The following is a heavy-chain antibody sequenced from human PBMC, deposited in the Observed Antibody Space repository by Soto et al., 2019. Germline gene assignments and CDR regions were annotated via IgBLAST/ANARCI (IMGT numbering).Heavy chain of an antibody. J-gene: IGHJ5*02. CDR2: IHGEGAGS. Sequence: EVELLESGGGLVQPGGSVRLSCAASGFTFRNYAMSWVRQAPGKGLEWVSSIHGEGAGSFYTDAVKGRFTVSRDDSKETLYLQRSSLRFDDTAVYYCVKDGVARNGNWDWFDPWGQGTLVTVAS. CDR3: VKDGVARNGNWDWFDP. V-gene: IGHV3-23*01. D-gene: IGHD6-19*01. CDR1: GFTFRNYA.